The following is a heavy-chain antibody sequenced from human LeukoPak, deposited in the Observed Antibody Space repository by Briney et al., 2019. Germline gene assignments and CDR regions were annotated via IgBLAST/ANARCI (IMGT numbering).Heavy chain of an antibody. J-gene: IGHJ4*02. Sequence: PGGSLRLSCAASGFTVSSNYMSWVRQAPGKGLEWVPVIYSGGSTYYADSVKGRFTISRDNSKNTLYLQMNSLRAEDTAVYYCARGTADGYLDYWGQGTLVTVSS. CDR2: IYSGGST. V-gene: IGHV3-66*01. CDR1: GFTVSSNY. D-gene: IGHD5-24*01. CDR3: ARGTADGYLDY.